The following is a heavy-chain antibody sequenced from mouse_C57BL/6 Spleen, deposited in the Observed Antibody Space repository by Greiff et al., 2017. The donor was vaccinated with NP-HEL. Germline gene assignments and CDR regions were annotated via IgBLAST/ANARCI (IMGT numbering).Heavy chain of an antibody. CDR2: IDPSDSYT. D-gene: IGHD1-1*01. J-gene: IGHJ3*01. CDR1: GYTFPSYW. V-gene: IGHV1-50*01. Sequence: VPLQQPGAELVKPGASVKLSCKASGYTFPSYWLQWVKQRPGQGLEWIGEIDPSDSYTNYNQKFKGKATLTVDTSSSTAYMQLSSLTSEDSAVYYCARKDYGSSYGFAYWGQGTLVTVSA. CDR3: ARKDYGSSYGFAY.